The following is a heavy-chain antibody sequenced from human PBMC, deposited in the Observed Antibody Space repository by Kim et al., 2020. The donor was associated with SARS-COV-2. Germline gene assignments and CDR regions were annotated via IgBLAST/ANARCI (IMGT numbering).Heavy chain of an antibody. CDR2: ISAYNGNT. Sequence: ASVKVSCKDSGYNFTSYGISWVRQAPGQGHEWMGWISAYNGNTNYTQKLQGRITMTTDTSTSTAYMTRRSLRSDDTAGYYCARGGGSYYYYGMDVRGQGTTVTVSS. CDR1: GYNFTSYG. D-gene: IGHD1-26*01. CDR3: ARGGGSYYYYGMDV. V-gene: IGHV1-18*01. J-gene: IGHJ6*02.